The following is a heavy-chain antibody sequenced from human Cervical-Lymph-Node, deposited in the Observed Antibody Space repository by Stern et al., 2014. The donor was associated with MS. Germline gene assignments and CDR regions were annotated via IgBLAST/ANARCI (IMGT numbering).Heavy chain of an antibody. CDR2: IHPGDSDT. CDR1: GYSFTSYW. V-gene: IGHV5-51*01. J-gene: IGHJ3*02. D-gene: IGHD5-24*01. CDR3: ARLNRGDGTQSEAFDI. Sequence: EVQLVESGAEVKKPGESLKISCKGSGYSFTSYWIGWVRQMPGQGLEWMGIIHPGDSDTRYSPSFQGQVTISADKSISTAYLQWSSLKASDTAMYYCARLNRGDGTQSEAFDIWGQGTMVTVSS.